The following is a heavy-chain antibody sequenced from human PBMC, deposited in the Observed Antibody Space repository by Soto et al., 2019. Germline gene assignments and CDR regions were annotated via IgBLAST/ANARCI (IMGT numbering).Heavy chain of an antibody. CDR3: ARDSLFRPLAYFGMDV. CDR2: ISYEGSNT. Sequence: QVQMVESGGGVVQPGRSLRLSCAASGFTFSYYAMHWVRQSPGKGLEWVALISYEGSNTFYADAVKGRFTISRDNTKDTVNMQMNSLRLEDTAVYYCARDSLFRPLAYFGMDVWGQGTTVIVSS. CDR1: GFTFSYYA. D-gene: IGHD3-10*01. J-gene: IGHJ6*02. V-gene: IGHV3-30-3*01.